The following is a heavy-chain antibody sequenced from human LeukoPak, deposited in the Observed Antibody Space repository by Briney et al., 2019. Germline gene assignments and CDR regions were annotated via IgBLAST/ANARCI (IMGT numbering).Heavy chain of an antibody. CDR1: GFTFSDYY. D-gene: IGHD2-15*01. V-gene: IGHV3-11*06. Sequence: GGSLRLSCAASGFTFSDYYMSWIRQAPGKGLEWVSYISGSTTYTNYADSVKGRFTISRDNAKNSLYLQMNSLRAEDTAVYYCARWGYCSGGNCYIDYWGQGTLVTVSS. J-gene: IGHJ4*02. CDR3: ARWGYCSGGNCYIDY. CDR2: ISGSTTYT.